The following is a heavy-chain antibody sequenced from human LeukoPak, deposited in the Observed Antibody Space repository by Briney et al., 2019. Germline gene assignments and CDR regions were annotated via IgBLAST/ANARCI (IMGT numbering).Heavy chain of an antibody. CDR1: GGSISSSSYY. J-gene: IGHJ4*02. D-gene: IGHD5-18*01. CDR3: ARQAAMVTHAFDY. Sequence: PSETLSLTCTVSGGSISSSSYYWGWIRQPPGKGLEWIGSIYYSGSTYYNPSLKSRVTISVDTSKNQFSLKLSSVTAADTAVYYCARQAAMVTHAFDYWGQGTLVTVSS. V-gene: IGHV4-39*01. CDR2: IYYSGST.